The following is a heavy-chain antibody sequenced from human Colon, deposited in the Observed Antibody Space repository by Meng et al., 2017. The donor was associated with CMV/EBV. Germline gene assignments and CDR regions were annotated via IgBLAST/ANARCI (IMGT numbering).Heavy chain of an antibody. Sequence: GGSLRLSCAASGFTFSSYEMNWVRQAPGKGLEWISYISSSTYTTYYLDSVKGRFTISRDNAKNSLYLQMNSLGAEDTAVYYCARASIPDTGMGLDNWGQGTQVTVSS. CDR1: GFTFSSYE. D-gene: IGHD2-8*02. CDR2: ISSSTYTT. J-gene: IGHJ4*02. V-gene: IGHV3-48*03. CDR3: ARASIPDTGMGLDN.